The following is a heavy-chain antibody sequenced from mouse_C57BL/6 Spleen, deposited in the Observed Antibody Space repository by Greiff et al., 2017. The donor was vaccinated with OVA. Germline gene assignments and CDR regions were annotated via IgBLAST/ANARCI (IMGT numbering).Heavy chain of an antibody. CDR1: GFTFSSYA. Sequence: EVQLMESGEGLVKPGGSLKLSCAASGFTFSSYAMSWVRQTPEKRLEWVAYISSGGDYIYYADTVKGRFTLSRDNARNTLYLQMSSLKSEDTAMYYCTIDDGPWYFDVWGTGTTVTVSA. D-gene: IGHD2-3*01. J-gene: IGHJ1*03. CDR3: TIDDGPWYFDV. CDR2: ISSGGDYI. V-gene: IGHV5-9-1*02.